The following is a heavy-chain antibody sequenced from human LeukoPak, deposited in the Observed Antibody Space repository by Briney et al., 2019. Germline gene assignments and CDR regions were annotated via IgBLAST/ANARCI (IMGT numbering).Heavy chain of an antibody. J-gene: IGHJ3*02. CDR1: GDSVRTDSHY. Sequence: PSETLSLTCSVSGDSVRTDSHYWSWIRQPPGKGLEWIGNVFYSGRTAYNPSLKSRVTISVDMSKSQFSLQLSSVTAADTAAYYCVRETATYYYDSRGYYRQTEVFDIWGQGTPVIVSS. CDR2: VFYSGRT. CDR3: VRETATYYYDSRGYYRQTEVFDI. V-gene: IGHV4-61*01. D-gene: IGHD3-22*01.